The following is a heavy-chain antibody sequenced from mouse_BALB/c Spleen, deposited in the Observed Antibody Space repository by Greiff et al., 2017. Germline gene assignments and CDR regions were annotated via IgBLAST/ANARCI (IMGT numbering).Heavy chain of an antibody. J-gene: IGHJ4*01. D-gene: IGHD1-1*01. Sequence: EVQLVESGGGLVKPGGSLKLSCAASGFTFSSYAMSWVRQTPEKRLEWVASISSGGSTYYPDSVKGRFTISRDNARNILYLQMSSLGSEDTARYYCARGEKYYGSSVYYYAMDYWGQGTSVTVSA. CDR3: ARGEKYYGSSVYYYAMDY. V-gene: IGHV5-6-5*01. CDR1: GFTFSSYA. CDR2: ISSGGST.